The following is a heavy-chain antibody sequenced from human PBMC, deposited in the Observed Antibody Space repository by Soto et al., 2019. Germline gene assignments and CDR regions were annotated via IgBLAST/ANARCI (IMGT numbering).Heavy chain of an antibody. Sequence: ASVKVSCKASGYTFTSYGISWVRQAPGQGLEWMGWISAYNGNTNYAQKLQGRVTMTTDTSTSTAYMELRSLTSDDTAVYYCARDGVVVVPAAIGGSYDYYGMDVLGQGTTVTVSS. D-gene: IGHD2-2*02. CDR3: ARDGVVVVPAAIGGSYDYYGMDV. CDR2: ISAYNGNT. V-gene: IGHV1-18*01. J-gene: IGHJ6*02. CDR1: GYTFTSYG.